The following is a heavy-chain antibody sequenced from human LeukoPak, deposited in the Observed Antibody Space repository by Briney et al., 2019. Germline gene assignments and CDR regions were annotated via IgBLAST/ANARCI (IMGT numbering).Heavy chain of an antibody. J-gene: IGHJ5*02. CDR1: GGTLSSYA. Sequence: ASVKVSCKASGGTLSSYAISWVRQAPGQGLEWMGRIIPILGIANYAQKFQGRVTITADKSTSTAYMELSSLRSEDTAVYYCARVTLITGRFDPWGQGTLVTVSS. CDR3: ARVTLITGRFDP. V-gene: IGHV1-69*04. D-gene: IGHD1-20*01. CDR2: IIPILGIA.